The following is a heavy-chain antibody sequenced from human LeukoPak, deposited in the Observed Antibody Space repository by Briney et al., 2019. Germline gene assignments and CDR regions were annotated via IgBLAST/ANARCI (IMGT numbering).Heavy chain of an antibody. V-gene: IGHV1-2*02. CDR1: GYTFSDYY. CDR3: ASGYGDYGLFDY. Sequence: ASVKVSCKASGYTFSDYYMHWVRQAPGQGLEWMGWINPNSGGTKYAQKFQGRVTMTRDTSISTAYMELSRLRSDDTAVYYCASGYGDYGLFDYWGQGTLVTVSS. J-gene: IGHJ4*02. CDR2: INPNSGGT. D-gene: IGHD4-17*01.